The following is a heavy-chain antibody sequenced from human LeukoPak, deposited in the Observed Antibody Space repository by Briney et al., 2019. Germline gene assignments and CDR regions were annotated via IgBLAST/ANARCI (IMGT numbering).Heavy chain of an antibody. V-gene: IGHV3-7*01. J-gene: IGHJ4*02. CDR3: ARDPSTASAWFYFDL. D-gene: IGHD6-19*01. Sequence: PGGSLRLSCAASGFTFGSNWMSWGRQAPGKGLEWVAHINQDGSLSYYVDSVKGRFTISRDHTKNSLYLQMNNLRVDDTAIYYCARDPSTASAWFYFDLWGQGTLVTVSS. CDR2: INQDGSLS. CDR1: GFTFGSNW.